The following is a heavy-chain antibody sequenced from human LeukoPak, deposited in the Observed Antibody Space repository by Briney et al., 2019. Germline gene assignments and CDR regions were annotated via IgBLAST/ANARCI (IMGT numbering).Heavy chain of an antibody. Sequence: SETLSLTCTVSGGSISSYYWRWVRQPPGKGLEWVGYIYYSRITYYIPSLKSRVTISVDTSKNHFSLKLSSVTAADTAVYYCARGRGIVVVTADAFDIWGQGTMVTVPS. CDR1: GGSISSYY. J-gene: IGHJ3*02. CDR2: IYYSRIT. CDR3: ARGRGIVVVTADAFDI. D-gene: IGHD2-21*02. V-gene: IGHV4-59*08.